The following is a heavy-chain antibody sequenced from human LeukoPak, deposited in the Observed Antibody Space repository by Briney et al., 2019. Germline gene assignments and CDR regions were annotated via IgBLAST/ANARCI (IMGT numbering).Heavy chain of an antibody. CDR2: ISGDGSRT. CDR3: ARELPFDY. CDR1: GFTFSSCW. J-gene: IGHJ4*02. Sequence: PGGSLRLSCAASGFTFSSCWMHWVRQTPGKGMGWVSRISGDGSRTTYAESVKGRFTISRDNAKNTLYLQMNTLRAEDTAVYYCARELPFDYWGQGTLVTVSS. V-gene: IGHV3-74*01.